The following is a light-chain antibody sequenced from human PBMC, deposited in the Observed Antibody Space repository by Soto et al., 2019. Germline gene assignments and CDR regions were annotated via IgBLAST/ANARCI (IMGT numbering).Light chain of an antibody. CDR2: EVT. V-gene: IGLV2-18*02. Sequence: QSALTQPPSVSGSPGQSVTISCTGTSSDIGNYNRVSWYQQPPGAAPKLMIYEVTSRPSGVPDRFSGSKSGNTASLTISGLQAEDEADYYCSSYTTRSSVVFGGGTKLTVL. CDR1: SSDIGNYNR. J-gene: IGLJ2*01. CDR3: SSYTTRSSVV.